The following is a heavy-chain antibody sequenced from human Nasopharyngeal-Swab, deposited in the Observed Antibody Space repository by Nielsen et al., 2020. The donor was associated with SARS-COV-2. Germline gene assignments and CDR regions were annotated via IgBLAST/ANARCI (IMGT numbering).Heavy chain of an antibody. D-gene: IGHD3-3*01. CDR3: ARDPAEGFLEWLGGG. J-gene: IGHJ4*02. V-gene: IGHV3-11*04. Sequence: GGSLRLSCAASAFTFTVYYMSWIRPAPGKGLEWVSYISSSGSTIYYADSVKGRFTISRDNAKNSLYLQMNSLIAEDTAVYYCARDPAEGFLEWLGGGWGQGTLVTVSS. CDR2: ISSSGSTI. CDR1: AFTFTVYY.